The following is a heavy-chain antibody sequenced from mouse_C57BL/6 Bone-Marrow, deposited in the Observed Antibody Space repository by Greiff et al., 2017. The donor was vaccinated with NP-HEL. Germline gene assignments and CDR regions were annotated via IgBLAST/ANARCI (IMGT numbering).Heavy chain of an antibody. D-gene: IGHD2-4*01. CDR1: GFTFSSYG. Sequence: EVQGVESGGGLVKPGGSLKLSCAASGFTFSSYGMSWVRQTPDKRLEWVATISSGGSYTYYPDSVKGRFTISRDNAKNTLYLQMSRLKSEDTAMYYCASPYDYDVAWFAYWGQGTLVTVSA. CDR2: ISSGGSYT. CDR3: ASPYDYDVAWFAY. V-gene: IGHV5-6*01. J-gene: IGHJ3*01.